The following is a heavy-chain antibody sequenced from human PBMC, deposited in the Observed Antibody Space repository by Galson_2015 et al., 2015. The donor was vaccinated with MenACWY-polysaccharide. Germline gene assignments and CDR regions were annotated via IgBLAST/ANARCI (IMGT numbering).Heavy chain of an antibody. Sequence: SLRLSCAASGFTFSSYGMHWVRQAPGKGLERVAVISYDGSNKNYADSVKGRFTISRDNSKNTLNLQMNSLRAEDTAVYYCAKVMRSCSSTPCYMPHYFYYYAMDVWGQGTTVTVSS. CDR2: ISYDGSNK. V-gene: IGHV3-30*18. CDR3: AKVMRSCSSTPCYMPHYFYYYAMDV. CDR1: GFTFSSYG. J-gene: IGHJ6*02. D-gene: IGHD2-2*02.